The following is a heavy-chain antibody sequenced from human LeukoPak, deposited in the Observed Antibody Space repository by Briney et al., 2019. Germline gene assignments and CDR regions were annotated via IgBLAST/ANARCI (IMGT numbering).Heavy chain of an antibody. CDR3: AREVRDYYGMDV. V-gene: IGHV3-30-3*01. CDR2: ISYDGSNK. CDR1: GFTFSSYA. J-gene: IGHJ6*02. Sequence: GGSLRLSCAASGFTFSSYAMHWVRQAPGKGLEWVAVISYDGSNKYYADSVKGRFTISRDNSKNTLYLQMNSLRAEDTAVYYCAREVRDYYGMDVWGQGTTVTVSS.